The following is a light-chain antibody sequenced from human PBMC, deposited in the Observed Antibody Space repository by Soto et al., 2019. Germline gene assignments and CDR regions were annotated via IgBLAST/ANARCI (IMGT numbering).Light chain of an antibody. J-gene: IGLJ1*01. CDR2: DVS. V-gene: IGLV2-14*01. CDR3: SSYTSSSTLLYV. Sequence: QSALTQPASVSGSPGQSITISCTGTSSDVGGYNYVSWYQQHPGKAPKLMIYDVSNRPSGVSNRFSGSKSGNTPSLTISGLQAEDEDDYYCSSYTSSSTLLYVFGTGTKLTVL. CDR1: SSDVGGYNY.